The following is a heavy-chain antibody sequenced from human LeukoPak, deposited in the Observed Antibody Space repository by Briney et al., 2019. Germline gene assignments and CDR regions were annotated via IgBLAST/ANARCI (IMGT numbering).Heavy chain of an antibody. Sequence: ASVKVSCTASGYTFTSYAMNWVRQAPGQGLEWMGGIIPIFGTANYAQKFQGRVTITADESTSTAYMELSSLRSEDTAVYYCARDLNYDFWSGYGYWGQGTLVTVSS. CDR3: ARDLNYDFWSGYGY. J-gene: IGHJ4*02. CDR2: IIPIFGTA. D-gene: IGHD3-3*01. CDR1: GYTFTSYA. V-gene: IGHV1-69*13.